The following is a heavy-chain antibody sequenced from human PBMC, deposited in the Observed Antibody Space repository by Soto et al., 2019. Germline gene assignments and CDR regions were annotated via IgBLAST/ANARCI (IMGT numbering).Heavy chain of an antibody. V-gene: IGHV3-23*01. J-gene: IGHJ5*02. CDR2: VNGGGDST. CDR1: GFTFSNHA. Sequence: GGSLRLSCEASGFTFSNHAMSWVRQAPGQGLEWVSAVNGGGDSTFSAGSVKGRFTISRDNSKNTLYLQMNSLRAEDTAVYYRAKGGTAMIFSPWLDAWGKGTVVTVSS. CDR3: AKGGTAMIFSPWLDA. D-gene: IGHD3-16*01.